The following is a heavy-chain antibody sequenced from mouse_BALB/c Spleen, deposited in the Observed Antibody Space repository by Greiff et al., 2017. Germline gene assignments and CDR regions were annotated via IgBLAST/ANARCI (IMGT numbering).Heavy chain of an antibody. V-gene: IGHV1-69*02. J-gene: IGHJ2*01. D-gene: IGHD2-4*01. CDR2: IYPSDSYT. CDR1: GYTFTSYW. CDR3: TRSRLSFDY. Sequence: VQLQQPGAELVRPGASVKLSCKASGYTFTSYWINWVKQRPGQGLEWIGNIYPSDSYTNYNQKFKDKATLTVDKSSSTAYMQLSSPTSEDSAVYYCTRSRLSFDYWGQGTTLTVSS.